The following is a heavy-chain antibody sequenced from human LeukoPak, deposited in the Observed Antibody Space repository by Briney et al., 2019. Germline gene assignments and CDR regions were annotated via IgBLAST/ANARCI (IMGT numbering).Heavy chain of an antibody. Sequence: AAVKVSCMASRYTFTRYGITWVRQAPRQGRECVGWISADNGNTNYAQTLQGSVTMTTDTSTITAYMELRSLRSDDTAVYYWASLRYYYGSGSYNWFDPWGQGTLVTVSS. CDR3: ASLRYYYGSGSYNWFDP. V-gene: IGHV1-18*01. D-gene: IGHD3-10*01. J-gene: IGHJ5*02. CDR1: RYTFTRYG. CDR2: ISADNGNT.